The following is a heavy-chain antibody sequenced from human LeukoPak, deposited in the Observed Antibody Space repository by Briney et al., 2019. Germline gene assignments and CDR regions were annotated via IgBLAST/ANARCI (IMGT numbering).Heavy chain of an antibody. D-gene: IGHD6-19*01. CDR3: ARGSIAVAGTYVY. V-gene: IGHV3-21*01. Sequence: GGSLRLSCAASGFTFSSYSMNWVRQGPGKGLEWVSSISSSSSYIYYADSVKGRFTISRDNAKNSLYLQMNSLRAEDTAVYYCARGSIAVAGTYVYWGQGTLVTVSS. CDR1: GFTFSSYS. CDR2: ISSSSSYI. J-gene: IGHJ4*02.